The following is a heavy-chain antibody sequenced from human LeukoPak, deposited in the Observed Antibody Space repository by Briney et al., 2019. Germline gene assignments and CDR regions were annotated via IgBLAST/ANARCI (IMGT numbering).Heavy chain of an antibody. CDR1: GFSFSTYA. CDR2: ISGNGGST. V-gene: IGHV3-23*01. Sequence: GGSLRLSCAASGFSFSTYAMSWVRQAPGKGLEWVSIISGNGGSTYDADSVKGRFTISRDSSKNTLYLQMNSLRAEDTAVYYCATSQAIAVAGTWFDPWGQGTLVTVSS. CDR3: ATSQAIAVAGTWFDP. D-gene: IGHD6-13*01. J-gene: IGHJ5*02.